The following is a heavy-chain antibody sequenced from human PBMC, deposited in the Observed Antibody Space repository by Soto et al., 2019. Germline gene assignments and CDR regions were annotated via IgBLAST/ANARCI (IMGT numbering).Heavy chain of an antibody. D-gene: IGHD4-17*01. J-gene: IGHJ4*02. Sequence: ESGGGVVQPGRSLRLSCAASGFTFSSYAMHWVRQAPGKGLEWVAVISYDGSNKYYADSVKGRFTISRDNSKNTLYLQMNSLRAEDTAVYYCARGPYGYFDYWGQGTLVTFSS. CDR3: ARGPYGYFDY. V-gene: IGHV3-30-3*01. CDR1: GFTFSSYA. CDR2: ISYDGSNK.